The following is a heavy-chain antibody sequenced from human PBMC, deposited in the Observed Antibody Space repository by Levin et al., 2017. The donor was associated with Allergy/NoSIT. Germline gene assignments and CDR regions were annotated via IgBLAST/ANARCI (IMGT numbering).Heavy chain of an antibody. CDR1: GYTFTGYY. V-gene: IGHV1-2*02. CDR3: ASSDLVPGEQWLVLADTFDI. J-gene: IGHJ3*02. CDR2: INPNSGGT. Sequence: GESLKISCKASGYTFTGYYMHWVRQAPGQGLEWMGWINPNSGGTNYAQKFQGRVTMTRDTSISTAYMELSRLRSDDTAVYYCASSDLVPGEQWLVLADTFDIWGQGTMVTVSS. D-gene: IGHD6-19*01.